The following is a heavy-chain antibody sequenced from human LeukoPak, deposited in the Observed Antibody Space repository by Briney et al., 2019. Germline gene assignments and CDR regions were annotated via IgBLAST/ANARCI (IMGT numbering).Heavy chain of an antibody. V-gene: IGHV1-2*02. Sequence: ASVKVSCKASGYTFTGYYMHWVRQAPGQGLEWMGWINPNSGGTNYAQKFQGRVTMTRDTSISTAYMELSRLRSDDTAVYYCARAIQGGYYDFWSGYFPLSYWGQGTLVIVSP. CDR3: ARAIQGGYYDFWSGYFPLSY. CDR2: INPNSGGT. CDR1: GYTFTGYY. D-gene: IGHD3-3*01. J-gene: IGHJ4*02.